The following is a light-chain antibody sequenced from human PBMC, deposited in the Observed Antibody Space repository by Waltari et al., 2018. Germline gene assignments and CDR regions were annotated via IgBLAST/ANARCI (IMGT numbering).Light chain of an antibody. CDR3: MQGTHWPLT. J-gene: IGKJ4*01. CDR1: QSLSYSDRKTY. V-gene: IGKV2-30*01. CDR2: KVS. Sequence: DVVMPQSPPSLPVPLVRRAPTSSRSSQSLSYSDRKTYLNWFQQRPGQSPRRLIYKVSNRDSGVPDRFSGSGSGTEFTLTISRVEAEDVGMYYCMQGTHWPLTFGGGTKVEIK.